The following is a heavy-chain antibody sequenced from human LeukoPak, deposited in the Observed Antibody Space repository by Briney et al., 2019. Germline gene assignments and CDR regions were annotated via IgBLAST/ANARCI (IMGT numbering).Heavy chain of an antibody. CDR2: VNRDGSET. Sequence: GGSLRLSCAASGFAFSSHWMTWVRQVPGRGPEWVANVNRDGSETYYLDSVKGRFTISKDNAKNSLYLQMNSLRAEDTALYHCARNNGMDVWGQGTTVIVSS. CDR3: ARNNGMDV. V-gene: IGHV3-7*03. J-gene: IGHJ6*02. CDR1: GFAFSSHW.